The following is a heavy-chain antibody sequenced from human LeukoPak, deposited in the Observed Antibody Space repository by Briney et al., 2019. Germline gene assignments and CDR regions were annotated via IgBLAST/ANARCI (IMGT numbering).Heavy chain of an antibody. CDR3: ARSMVRGLTHPYSFDY. CDR1: GGSISSSSYY. D-gene: IGHD3-10*01. Sequence: SETLSLTCTVPGGSISSSSYYWGWIRQPPGKGLEWIGSIYYSGSTYYNPSLRSRVTISVDPSKNQFSLKLSSVTAADTAVYYCARSMVRGLTHPYSFDYWGQGTLVTVSS. J-gene: IGHJ4*02. CDR2: IYYSGST. V-gene: IGHV4-39*07.